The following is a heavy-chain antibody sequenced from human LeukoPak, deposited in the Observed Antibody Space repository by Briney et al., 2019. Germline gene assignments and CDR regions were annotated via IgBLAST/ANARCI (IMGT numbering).Heavy chain of an antibody. V-gene: IGHV4-61*02. J-gene: IGHJ4*02. CDR1: GGFLSSSLYY. D-gene: IGHD3-22*01. CDR3: ARSGPGAYYYDSSGYLDY. CDR2: IYTSGST. Sequence: SETLSPTCTVSGGFLSSSLYYWSWIRQPAGKGLEWIGRIYTSGSTNYNPSLKSRVTMSVDTSKNQFSLKLSSVTAADTAVYYCARSGPGAYYYDSSGYLDYWGQGTLVTVSS.